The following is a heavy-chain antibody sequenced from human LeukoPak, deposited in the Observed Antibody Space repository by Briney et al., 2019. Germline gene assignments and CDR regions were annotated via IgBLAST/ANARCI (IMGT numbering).Heavy chain of an antibody. V-gene: IGHV1-18*01. J-gene: IGHJ4*02. CDR3: ARAAGYCSSTSCYVAGY. D-gene: IGHD2-2*03. CDR1: GYTFTSYG. CDR2: ISAYNGNT. Sequence: GSVKVSCRASGYTFTSYGISWVRQAPGQGLEWMGWISAYNGNTNYAQKLQGRVTMTTDTSTSTACMELRSLRSDDTAVYYCARAAGYCSSTSCYVAGYWGQGTLVTVSS.